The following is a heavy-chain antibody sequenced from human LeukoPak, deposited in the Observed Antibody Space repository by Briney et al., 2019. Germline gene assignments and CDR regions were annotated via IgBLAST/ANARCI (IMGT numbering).Heavy chain of an antibody. V-gene: IGHV3-23*01. CDR1: GFTFSSYA. CDR3: AKASILRRPDY. J-gene: IGHJ4*02. D-gene: IGHD2-15*01. CDR2: ISNSGGTT. Sequence: GSLRLSCAASGFTFSSYAMSWVRQAPGKGLEWVSGISNSGGTTYYADSVKGRFTISRDNSRNTLYLQMNSLRAEDTAIYYCAKASILRRPDYWGQGTLVTVSS.